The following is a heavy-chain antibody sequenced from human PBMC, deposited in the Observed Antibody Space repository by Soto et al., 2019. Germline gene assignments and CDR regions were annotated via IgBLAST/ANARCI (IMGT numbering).Heavy chain of an antibody. CDR1: GFTFSSYA. CDR3: AFNSGSGSYYFDY. V-gene: IGHV3-23*01. D-gene: IGHD3-10*01. Sequence: EVQLFASGGGLVQPGGSLRLSFAASGFTFSSYAMLWVRQAPGKGLECVSAISGGGETTYYADSVKGRFTISRDNSQNTLYLQMNSLRAEDTAVYYCAFNSGSGSYYFDYWGQGTLVTVSS. J-gene: IGHJ4*02. CDR2: ISGGGETT.